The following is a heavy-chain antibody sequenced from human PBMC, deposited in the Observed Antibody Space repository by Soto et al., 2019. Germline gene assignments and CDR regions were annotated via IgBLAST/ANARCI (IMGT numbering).Heavy chain of an antibody. V-gene: IGHV3-23*01. D-gene: IGHD5-12*01. CDR1: GFTFSSYA. CDR2: ISGSGGST. CDR3: AKALADVDIVATIAQGFDY. J-gene: IGHJ4*02. Sequence: GSLRLSCAASGFTFSSYAMSWVRQAPGKGLEWVSAISGSGGSTYYADSVKGRFTISRDNSKNTLYLQMNSLRAEDTAVYYCAKALADVDIVATIAQGFDYWGQGTLVTVS.